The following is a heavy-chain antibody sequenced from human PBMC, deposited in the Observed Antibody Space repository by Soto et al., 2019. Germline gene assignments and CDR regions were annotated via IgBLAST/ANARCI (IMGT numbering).Heavy chain of an antibody. V-gene: IGHV3-72*01. J-gene: IGHJ6*02. CDR2: IRRKAKSYTK. D-gene: IGHD6-19*01. CDR3: AMLGGWSGGSSGMDV. Sequence: EVQLVESGGGLVQPGGSLRLSCAASGLIFSDYHMDWVRQAPGKGLGWVGRIRRKAKSYTKESAASVKGSFTISRDDSKNSLYLQMNNLKSEDTTVYYCAMLGGWSGGSSGMDVWGQGTTVPVSS. CDR1: GLIFSDYH.